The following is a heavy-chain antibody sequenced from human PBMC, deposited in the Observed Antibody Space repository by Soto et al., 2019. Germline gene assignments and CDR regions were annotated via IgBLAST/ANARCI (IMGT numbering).Heavy chain of an antibody. Sequence: QVKLVQSGAEVKKPGASVKVSCKASGYTFTSYGIIWVRQAPGQGLEWMGWISAYNGNTKYAQKLQGRVTRTTDTSTSSAYMELRSLRSDDTAVYYCARDLAVGLVDYWGQGSLVTVSS. V-gene: IGHV1-18*01. CDR1: GYTFTSYG. CDR3: ARDLAVGLVDY. J-gene: IGHJ4*02. CDR2: ISAYNGNT. D-gene: IGHD6-19*01.